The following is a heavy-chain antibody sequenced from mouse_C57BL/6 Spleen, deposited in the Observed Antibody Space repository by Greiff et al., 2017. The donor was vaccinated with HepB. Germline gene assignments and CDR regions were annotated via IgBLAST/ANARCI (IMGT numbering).Heavy chain of an antibody. V-gene: IGHV5-17*01. CDR1: GFTFSDYG. CDR2: ISSGSSTI. CDR3: ARDGRRYYAMDY. J-gene: IGHJ4*01. Sequence: DVKLQESGGGLVKPGGSLKLSCAASGFTFSDYGMHWVRQAPEKGLEWVAYISSGSSTIYYADTVKGRFTISRDNAKNTLFLQMTSLRSEGTAMYYCARDGRRYYAMDYWGQGTSVTVSS.